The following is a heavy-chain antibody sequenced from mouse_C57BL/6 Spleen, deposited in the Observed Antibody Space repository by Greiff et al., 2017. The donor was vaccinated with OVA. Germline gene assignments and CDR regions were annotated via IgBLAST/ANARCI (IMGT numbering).Heavy chain of an antibody. J-gene: IGHJ2*01. CDR3: ARNLDFDY. V-gene: IGHV5-17*01. Sequence: DVMLVESGGGLVKPGGSLKLSCAASGFTFSDYGMHWVRQAPEKGLEWVAYISSGRSTIYYADTVKGRFTISRDNAKNTLFLQMTSLRSEDTAMYYCARNLDFDYWGQGTTLTVSS. CDR2: ISSGRSTI. CDR1: GFTFSDYG.